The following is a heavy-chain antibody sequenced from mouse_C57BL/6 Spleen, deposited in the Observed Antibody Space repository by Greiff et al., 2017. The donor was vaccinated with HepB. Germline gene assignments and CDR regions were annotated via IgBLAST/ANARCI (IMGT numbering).Heavy chain of an antibody. CDR1: GYTFTDYY. Sequence: QVQLQQSGAELVRPGASVKLSCKASGYTFTDYYINWVKQRPGQGLEWIARIYPGSGNTYYNEKFKGKATLTAEKSSITAYMQLSSLTSEDSAVYFCARGGAYWGQGTLVTVSA. V-gene: IGHV1-76*01. CDR2: IYPGSGNT. CDR3: ARGGAY. J-gene: IGHJ3*01.